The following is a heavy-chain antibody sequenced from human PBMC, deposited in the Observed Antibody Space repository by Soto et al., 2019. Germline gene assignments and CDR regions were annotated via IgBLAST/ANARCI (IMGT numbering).Heavy chain of an antibody. CDR3: AGGHVLTTQNYYYGMDV. V-gene: IGHV4-30-4*01. Sequence: QVQLQESGPGLVKPSQTLSLTCTVSGGSISSGDYYWSWIRQPPGNGLEWIGYIYYSGSTYYNPSLKSRVTISVDTSKNQFSLKLSSVTAADTAVYYCAGGHVLTTQNYYYGMDVWGQGTTVTVSS. CDR1: GGSISSGDYY. D-gene: IGHD4-17*01. J-gene: IGHJ6*02. CDR2: IYYSGST.